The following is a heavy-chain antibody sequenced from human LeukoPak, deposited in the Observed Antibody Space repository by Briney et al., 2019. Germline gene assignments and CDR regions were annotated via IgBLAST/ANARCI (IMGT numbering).Heavy chain of an antibody. J-gene: IGHJ3*02. CDR3: ARFPCSGNSCYSGIRAFDI. V-gene: IGHV4-34*01. CDR2: INHSGST. Sequence: SETLSLTCAVYGGSFSGYYWSWIRQPPGKGLEWIGEINHSGSTNYNPSLKSRVTISVDTSKNQFSLKLRSVTAADTAVYYCARFPCSGNSCYSGIRAFDIWGQGTMVTVSS. CDR1: GGSFSGYY. D-gene: IGHD2-15*01.